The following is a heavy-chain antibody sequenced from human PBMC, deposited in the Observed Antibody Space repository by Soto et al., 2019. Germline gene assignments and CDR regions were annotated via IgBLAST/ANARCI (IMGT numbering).Heavy chain of an antibody. CDR3: ASYYVWGSYRYIPYFDD. Sequence: SETLSLTCTVSGGSVSSGSYYWSWIRQPPGKGLEWIGYIYYSGSTNYNPSLKSRVTISVDTSKNQFSLKLSSVTAADTAVYYCASYYVWGSYRYIPYFDDWGQGTLVTVSS. V-gene: IGHV4-61*01. CDR1: GGSVSSGSYY. CDR2: IYYSGST. D-gene: IGHD3-16*02. J-gene: IGHJ4*02.